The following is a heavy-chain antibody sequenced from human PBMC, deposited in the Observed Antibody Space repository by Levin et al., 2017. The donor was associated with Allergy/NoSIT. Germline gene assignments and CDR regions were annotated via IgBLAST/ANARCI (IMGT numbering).Heavy chain of an antibody. J-gene: IGHJ3*02. CDR3: ARSGPGGRITMIVVEDLDAFDI. CDR1: GFTFSSYA. Sequence: GGSLRLSCAASGFTFSSYAMHWVRQAPGKGLEWVAVISYDGSNKYYADSVKGRFTISRDNSKNTLYLQMNSLRAEDTAVYYCARSGPGGRITMIVVEDLDAFDIWGQGTMVTVSS. CDR2: ISYDGSNK. V-gene: IGHV3-30-3*01. D-gene: IGHD3-22*01.